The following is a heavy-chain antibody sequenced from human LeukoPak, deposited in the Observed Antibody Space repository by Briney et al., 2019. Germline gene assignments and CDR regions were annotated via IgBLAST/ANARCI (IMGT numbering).Heavy chain of an antibody. V-gene: IGHV1-8*01. J-gene: IGHJ2*01. CDR2: MNPNSGNT. Sequence: VASAKVSCKASGYTFTSYDINWVRQATGQGLEWMGWMNPNSGNTGYAQKFQGRVTMTRNTSISTAYMELSSLRSEDTAVYYCARDYFSRAALLGYFDLWGRGTLVTVSS. CDR3: ARDYFSRAALLGYFDL. D-gene: IGHD3-10*01. CDR1: GYTFTSYD.